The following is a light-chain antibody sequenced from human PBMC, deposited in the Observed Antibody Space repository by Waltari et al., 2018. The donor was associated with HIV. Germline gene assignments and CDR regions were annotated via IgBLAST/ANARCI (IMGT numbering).Light chain of an antibody. V-gene: IGLV2-18*02. Sequence: QPPSVSGSLGQSVTISCTGTSSDIGAYNRVSWYQQSPGTAPKLKIYEVTHRPSGVPVRFSGSKSGNTASLTISGLQADDEADYYCSSYTTSSTWVFGGGTKLTVL. CDR1: SSDIGAYNR. J-gene: IGLJ3*02. CDR3: SSYTTSSTWV. CDR2: EVT.